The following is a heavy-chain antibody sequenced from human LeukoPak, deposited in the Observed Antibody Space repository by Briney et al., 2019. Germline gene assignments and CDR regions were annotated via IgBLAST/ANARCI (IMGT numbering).Heavy chain of an antibody. D-gene: IGHD4-17*01. J-gene: IGHJ4*02. CDR3: ARGAGVTVTYYFDY. V-gene: IGHV4-34*01. Sequence: SETLSLTCTVSGGSISSYYWSWIRQPPGKGLEWIGEINHSGSTNYNPSLKSRVTISVDTSKNQFSLKLSSVTAADAAVYYCARGAGVTVTYYFDYWGQGTLVTVSS. CDR2: INHSGST. CDR1: GGSISSYY.